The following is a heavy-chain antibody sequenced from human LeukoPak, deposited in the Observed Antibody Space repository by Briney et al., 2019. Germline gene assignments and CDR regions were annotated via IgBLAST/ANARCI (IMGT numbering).Heavy chain of an antibody. J-gene: IGHJ3*02. D-gene: IGHD5-24*01. CDR1: GGSISSYY. CDR3: AGDERDGAFDI. CDR2: IYYSGST. V-gene: IGHV4-59*08. Sequence: PSETLSLTCTVSGGSISSYYRSWIRQPPGEGLEWIGYIYYSGSTNYNPSLKSRVTISVDTSKNQFSLKLSSVTAADTAVYYCAGDERDGAFDISGQGTMVTVSS.